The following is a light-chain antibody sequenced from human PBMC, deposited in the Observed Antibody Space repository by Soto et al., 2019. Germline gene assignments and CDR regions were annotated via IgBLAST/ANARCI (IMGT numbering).Light chain of an antibody. Sequence: DLQMTQSPSSLSASVGDRVTITCRASQSISSDLNWYQQKPGKAPKFLIYGASSLQSGVPSKFSGSGSGTDFTLTISSLQPEDFATYYCQQSNTIPYTFGQGTKLDIK. CDR1: QSISSD. CDR2: GAS. J-gene: IGKJ2*01. CDR3: QQSNTIPYT. V-gene: IGKV1-39*01.